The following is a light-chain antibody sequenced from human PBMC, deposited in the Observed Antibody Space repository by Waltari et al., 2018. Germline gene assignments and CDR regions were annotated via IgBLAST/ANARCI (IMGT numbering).Light chain of an antibody. CDR3: QQRSNWPLT. V-gene: IGKV3-11*01. CDR2: EAS. CDR1: QSVSRY. Sequence: EIVLTQSPATLSLSPGERATPPCRASQSVSRYLAWYQQKPGQAPRLLIYEASNRATGIPARFSGSGSGTDFPLTISSLEPEDFAVYYCQQRSNWPLTFGQGTKVEIK. J-gene: IGKJ1*01.